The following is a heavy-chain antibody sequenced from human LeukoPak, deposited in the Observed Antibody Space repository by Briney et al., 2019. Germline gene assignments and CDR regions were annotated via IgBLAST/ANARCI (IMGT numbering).Heavy chain of an antibody. D-gene: IGHD5-12*01. CDR2: IKEDGSEK. V-gene: IGHV3-7*01. CDR3: AREGIVATMRVSQYYYNYGMDV. CDR1: GFTFSSYW. J-gene: IGHJ6*02. Sequence: PGGSLRLSCAASGFTFSSYWMSWVRQAPGKGLEWVANIKEDGSEKFYVDSVKGRFTISRDNAKNSLYLQMNSLRAEDTAVYYCAREGIVATMRVSQYYYNYGMDVWGQGTTVTVSS.